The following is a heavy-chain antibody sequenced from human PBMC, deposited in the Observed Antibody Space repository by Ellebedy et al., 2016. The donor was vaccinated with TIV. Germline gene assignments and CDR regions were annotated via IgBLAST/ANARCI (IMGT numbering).Heavy chain of an antibody. CDR1: GFTFDDYA. CDR3: ARALSDGSGSYYKVNYYYGMDV. Sequence: LSLTCAASGFTFDDYAMHWVRQAPGKGLEWVSAISGSGASTYYADSVKGRFTISRDNARNSLYLQMNSLRAEDTAVYYCARALSDGSGSYYKVNYYYGMDVWGQGTTVTVSS. CDR2: ISGSGAST. J-gene: IGHJ6*02. D-gene: IGHD3-10*01. V-gene: IGHV3-9*01.